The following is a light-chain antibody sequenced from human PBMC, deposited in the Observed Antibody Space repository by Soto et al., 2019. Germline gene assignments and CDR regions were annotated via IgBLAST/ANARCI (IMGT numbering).Light chain of an antibody. CDR1: QSISNY. CDR3: LQDYNYPLT. V-gene: IGKV1-39*01. Sequence: DIQLTQSPSSLSASVEDRVTISCRASQSISNYLNWYQQKPGKAPELLIYGISTLQKGVPSRFSGSGSGTDFILTINSLQPEDFATYYCLQDYNYPLTFGGGTRLEI. CDR2: GIS. J-gene: IGKJ5*01.